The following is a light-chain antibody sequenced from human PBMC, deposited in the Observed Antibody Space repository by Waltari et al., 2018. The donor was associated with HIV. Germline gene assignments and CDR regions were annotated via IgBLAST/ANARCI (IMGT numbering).Light chain of an antibody. Sequence: QSVLTQPPSASGTPGQRVTISCSGSSSNIGSTTVHWYQQLPGPAPKRLVYANNQRPSGVPDRFSGSRSGTSASLAISWLQSEDEADYYCATWDDSLNGVIFGGGTTLTVL. CDR1: SSNIGSTT. V-gene: IGLV1-44*01. CDR3: ATWDDSLNGVI. J-gene: IGLJ2*01. CDR2: ANN.